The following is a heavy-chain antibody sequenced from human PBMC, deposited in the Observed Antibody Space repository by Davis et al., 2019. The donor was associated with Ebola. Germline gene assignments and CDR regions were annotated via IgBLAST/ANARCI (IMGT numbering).Heavy chain of an antibody. J-gene: IGHJ4*02. CDR1: GGSISSYY. CDR3: AKGGSGSYLWTWMDY. Sequence: ETLSLTCTVSGGSISSYYWSWIRQPPGKGLEWVSTISASGASTYFPDSVKGRFTNSVQGRFTISRDNSKNTLYLQMNNLRAEDTAVYYCAKGGSGSYLWTWMDYWGQGTLVTVSS. D-gene: IGHD1-26*01. V-gene: IGHV3-23*01. CDR2: ISASGAST.